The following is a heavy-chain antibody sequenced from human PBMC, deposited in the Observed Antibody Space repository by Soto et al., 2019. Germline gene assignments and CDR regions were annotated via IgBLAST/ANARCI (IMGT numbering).Heavy chain of an antibody. J-gene: IGHJ6*02. CDR3: ARGDVNYYDSSGYSGYGMDV. Sequence: SVKVSCKASGGTFSSYAISWVRQAPGQGLEWMGGIIPIFGTANYAQKFQGRVTITADESTSTAYMELSSLRSEDTAVYYCARGDVNYYDSSGYSGYGMDVWGQGTTVTVSS. D-gene: IGHD3-22*01. CDR1: GGTFSSYA. CDR2: IIPIFGTA. V-gene: IGHV1-69*13.